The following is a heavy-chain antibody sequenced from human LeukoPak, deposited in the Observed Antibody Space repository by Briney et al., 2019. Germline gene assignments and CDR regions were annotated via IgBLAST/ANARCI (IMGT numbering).Heavy chain of an antibody. D-gene: IGHD1-1*01. CDR3: ARQRYSDY. V-gene: IGHV3-7*01. CDR2: IKEDGSEN. CDR1: GFTFSRYW. Sequence: PGGSLGLSCAASGFTFSRYWMTWVRQAPGKGLEWVANIKEDGSENPYVESVKGRFTISRDNAKNSLYLQLNSLRAEDTAVYFCARQRYSDYWGQGTLVTVSS. J-gene: IGHJ4*02.